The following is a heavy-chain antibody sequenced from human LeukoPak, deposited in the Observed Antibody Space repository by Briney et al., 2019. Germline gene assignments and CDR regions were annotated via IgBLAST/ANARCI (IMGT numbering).Heavy chain of an antibody. V-gene: IGHV4-34*01. J-gene: IGHJ3*02. CDR2: IYYSGST. CDR1: GGSFSGYY. CDR3: ARGDVDIVATIRGGAFDI. D-gene: IGHD5-12*01. Sequence: PSETLSLTCAVYGGSFSGYYWGWIRQPPGKGLEWIGSIYYSGSTYYNPSLKSRVTISVDTSKNQFSLKLSSVTAADTAVYYCARGDVDIVATIRGGAFDIWGQGTMVTVSS.